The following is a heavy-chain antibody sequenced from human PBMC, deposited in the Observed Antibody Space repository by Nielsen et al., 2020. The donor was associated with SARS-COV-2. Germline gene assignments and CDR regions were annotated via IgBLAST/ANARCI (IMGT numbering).Heavy chain of an antibody. D-gene: IGHD6-6*01. CDR3: ARAGITSRRASDLYYFYHGMDV. V-gene: IGHV1-2*06. Sequence: ASVKVSCKASGNTFTDYYMHWVRQALEQGLEWMGQINPNSGVTRYSQNFRGRVAMTRDTSSSTAYMELSSLRSDDTAVYYCARAGITSRRASDLYYFYHGMDVWGQGTTVTVSS. J-gene: IGHJ6*02. CDR2: INPNSGVT. CDR1: GNTFTDYY.